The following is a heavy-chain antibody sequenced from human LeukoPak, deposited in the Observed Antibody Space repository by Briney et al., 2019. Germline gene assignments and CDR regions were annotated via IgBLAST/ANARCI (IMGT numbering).Heavy chain of an antibody. CDR2: ISSSSSYI. D-gene: IGHD5-12*01. CDR1: GFTFRTYA. Sequence: PGGSLRLSCAGSGFTFRTYAMEWVRQAPGKGLEWVSSISSSSSYIYYADSVKGRFTISRDNAKNSLYLQMNSLRAEDTAVYYCARDDHSGYDPHERYWGQGTLVTVSS. J-gene: IGHJ4*02. CDR3: ARDDHSGYDPHERY. V-gene: IGHV3-21*01.